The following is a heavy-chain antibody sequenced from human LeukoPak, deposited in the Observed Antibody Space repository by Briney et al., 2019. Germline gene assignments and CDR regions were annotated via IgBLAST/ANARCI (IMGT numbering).Heavy chain of an antibody. CDR2: MNPNSGNT. J-gene: IGHJ6*03. CDR3: ARGPFYYGSGSYGPYYYYYYYMDV. D-gene: IGHD3-10*01. Sequence: ASVKVSCKASGYTFTSYDINWVRQATGQGLEWMGWMNPNSGNTGYAQKFQGRVTMTRNTSISTAYMELSSLRSEDTAVYYCARGPFYYGSGSYGPYYYYYYYMDVWGKGTTVTISS. V-gene: IGHV1-8*01. CDR1: GYTFTSYD.